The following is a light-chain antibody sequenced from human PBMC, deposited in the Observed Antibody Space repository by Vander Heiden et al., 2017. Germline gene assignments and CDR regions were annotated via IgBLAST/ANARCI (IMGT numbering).Light chain of an antibody. CDR3: AAWDDSLTGLV. CDR2: NND. Sequence: QPVLTQPPSTSRTPGQRVTISCTGSSSNIGSNAVNWYQQLPGAAPRLLIYNNDQRPSGVPDRFSGSKYGTSASLSVSGPRSEDEADYYCAAWDDSLTGLVFGGGTKLTVL. CDR1: SSNIGSNA. V-gene: IGLV1-44*01. J-gene: IGLJ2*01.